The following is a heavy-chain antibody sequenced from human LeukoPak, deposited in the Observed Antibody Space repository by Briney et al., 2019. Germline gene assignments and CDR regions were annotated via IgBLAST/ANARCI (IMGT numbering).Heavy chain of an antibody. CDR2: IKQDGSEK. J-gene: IGHJ5*02. Sequence: GGSLRLSCAASGFTFSSYWMSWVRQAPGKGLEWVANIKQDGSEKYYVDSAKGRFTISRDNAKNSLYLQMNSLRAEDTAVYYCARVRYNWKLEWWFDPWGQGTLVTVSS. CDR1: GFTFSSYW. V-gene: IGHV3-7*01. CDR3: ARVRYNWKLEWWFDP. D-gene: IGHD1-20*01.